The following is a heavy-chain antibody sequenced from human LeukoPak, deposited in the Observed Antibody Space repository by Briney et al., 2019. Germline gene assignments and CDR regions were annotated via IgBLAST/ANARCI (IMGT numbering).Heavy chain of an antibody. CDR2: IWYDGSNK. J-gene: IGHJ4*02. D-gene: IGHD2-15*01. CDR1: GFTFSSYG. Sequence: GGSLRLSCAASGFTFSSYGMHWVHQAPGKGLEWVAVIWYDGSNKYYADSVKGLFTISRDNSKNTLYLQMNGLRAEDTAVYYCARGTRAALDYWGQGTLVTVSS. V-gene: IGHV3-33*01. CDR3: ARGTRAALDY.